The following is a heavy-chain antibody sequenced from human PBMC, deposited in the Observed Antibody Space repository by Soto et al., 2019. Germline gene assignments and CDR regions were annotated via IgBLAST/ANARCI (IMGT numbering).Heavy chain of an antibody. CDR2: ISYDGSNK. V-gene: IGHV3-30*03. D-gene: IGHD3-22*01. CDR1: GFTFSSYS. CDR3: ARPKYYYDSSGYYYVPCYFDY. Sequence: SLRLSCAASGFTFSSYSMNWVRQAPGKGLEWVAVISYDGSNKYYADSVKGRFTISRDNSKNTLYLQMNSLRAEDTAVYYCARPKYYYDSSGYYYVPCYFDYWGQGTLVTVSS. J-gene: IGHJ4*02.